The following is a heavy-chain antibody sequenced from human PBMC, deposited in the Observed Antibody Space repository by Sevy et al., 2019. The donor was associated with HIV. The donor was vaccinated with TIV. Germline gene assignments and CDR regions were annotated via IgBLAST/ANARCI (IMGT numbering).Heavy chain of an antibody. Sequence: GGSLRLSCAASGFTFSSYWMHWVRQAPGKGLVWVSRINSDGSSTSYADSVKGRFTISRDNAKNTLYLQMSSLRAEDTAVYYCARVMGSNRWSGYYIAPEAAFDIWGQGTMVTVSS. CDR2: INSDGSST. CDR1: GFTFSSYW. CDR3: ARVMGSNRWSGYYIAPEAAFDI. J-gene: IGHJ3*02. V-gene: IGHV3-74*01. D-gene: IGHD3-3*01.